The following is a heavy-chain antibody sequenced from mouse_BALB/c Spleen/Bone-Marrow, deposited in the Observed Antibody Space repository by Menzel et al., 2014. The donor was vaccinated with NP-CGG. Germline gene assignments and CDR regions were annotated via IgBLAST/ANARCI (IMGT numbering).Heavy chain of an antibody. J-gene: IGHJ4*01. CDR1: GFSLTSYG. CDR3: ARSGTDYAMDY. CDR2: IWSDGST. D-gene: IGHD4-1*01. V-gene: IGHV2-6-2*01. Sequence: VQLQQSGPDLVAPSQSLSLTCTVSGFSLTSYGLHWVRQPPGKGLEWLGVIWSDGSTTYNSALKSRLSISKDNSKRQVLLKMNSLQTDDTAMYYCARSGTDYAMDYWGQGTSVTVSP.